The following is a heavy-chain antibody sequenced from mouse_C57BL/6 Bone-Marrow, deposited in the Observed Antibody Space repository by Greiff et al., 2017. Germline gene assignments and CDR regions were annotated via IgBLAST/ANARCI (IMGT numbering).Heavy chain of an antibody. CDR2: ISPGNSDT. D-gene: IGHD1-1*01. J-gene: IGHJ4*01. CDR1: GYTFTSYW. CDR3: TIWAPYSGSSYPYYAMDY. V-gene: IGHV1-5*01. Sequence: VTLKESGTVLARPGASVKMSCKTSGYTFTSYWMHWVKQRPGQGLEWIGAISPGNSDTSYNQTFQGKAKLTAVTSDSTSYMGLSSLTNEDSAVYYCTIWAPYSGSSYPYYAMDYWGQGTSVTVSS.